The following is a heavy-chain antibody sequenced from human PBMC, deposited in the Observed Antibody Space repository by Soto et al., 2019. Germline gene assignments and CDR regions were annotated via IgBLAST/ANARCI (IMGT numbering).Heavy chain of an antibody. CDR2: SSSSGST. CDR3: ARGVLH. Sequence: QVQLQESGPGLVQPSQTLSLTCTVSGGSISSGGYYWSWIRQHPGTVLEWIGHSSSSGSTYYNTTLKSRVTKSVDTARNQFSLIVNSVTAADTAVYYCARGVLHWGQGTLVTVSS. V-gene: IGHV4-31*03. CDR1: GGSISSGGYY. J-gene: IGHJ4*01.